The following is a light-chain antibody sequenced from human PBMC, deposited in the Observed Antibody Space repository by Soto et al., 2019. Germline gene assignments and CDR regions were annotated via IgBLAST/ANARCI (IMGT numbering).Light chain of an antibody. CDR1: QSLLHSNGYNY. V-gene: IGKV2-28*01. CDR3: MQALQTPPWT. Sequence: DIVMTQSPLSLPVTPGEPASISCRSSQSLLHSNGYNYLDWYLQKPGQSPQLLIFLGSNRASGVPDRFSGSGSGTDFTLKISRVEGEDVGVYYCMQALQTPPWTFGQGTKVEIK. CDR2: LGS. J-gene: IGKJ1*01.